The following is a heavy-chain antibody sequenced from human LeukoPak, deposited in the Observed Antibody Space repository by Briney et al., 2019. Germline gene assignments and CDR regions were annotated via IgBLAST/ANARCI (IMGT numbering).Heavy chain of an antibody. J-gene: IGHJ4*02. V-gene: IGHV3-53*01. CDR2: IYSDGST. Sequence: GGSLRLSCAASGFTFSSYEMNWVRQAPGKGLEWVSVIYSDGSTYYMDSVKGRFTISRDNSKNKLYLQMNSLRAEDTAVYFCARVRYYGSGTYFFDYWGQGTLVTVSS. CDR3: ARVRYYGSGTYFFDY. CDR1: GFTFSSYE. D-gene: IGHD3-10*01.